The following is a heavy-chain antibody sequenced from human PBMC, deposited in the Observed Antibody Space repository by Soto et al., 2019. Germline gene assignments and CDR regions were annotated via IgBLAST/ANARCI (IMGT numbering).Heavy chain of an antibody. V-gene: IGHV3-53*01. CDR2: IFSSGES. CDR3: ARGGIGMVRTFDH. D-gene: IGHD3-10*01. J-gene: IGHJ4*02. CDR1: GFTVSSTY. Sequence: GGSLRLSCAASGFTVSSTYMSWVRQAPGKGLEWVSIIFSSGESFYVDSVKGRFTISRDSSDNTVYLQMNSLKAEDTAVYYCARGGIGMVRTFDHWGQGTLVTVSS.